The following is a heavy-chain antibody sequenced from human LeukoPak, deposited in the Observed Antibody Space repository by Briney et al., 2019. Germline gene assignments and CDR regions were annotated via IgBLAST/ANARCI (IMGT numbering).Heavy chain of an antibody. CDR2: IIPIFGTA. CDR3: ARNYDSSSWTLDY. CDR1: GYTFTSYG. V-gene: IGHV1-69*13. D-gene: IGHD3-22*01. J-gene: IGHJ4*02. Sequence: SVKVSCKASGYTFTSYGISWVRQAPGQGLEWMGGIIPIFGTANYAQKFQGRVTITADESTSTAYMELSSLRSEDTAVYYCARNYDSSSWTLDYWGQGTLVTVSS.